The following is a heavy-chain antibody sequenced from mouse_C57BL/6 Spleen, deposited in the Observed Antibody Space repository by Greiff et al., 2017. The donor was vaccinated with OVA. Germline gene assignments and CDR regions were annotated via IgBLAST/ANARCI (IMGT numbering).Heavy chain of an antibody. J-gene: IGHJ1*03. CDR1: GFNIKDYY. D-gene: IGHD1-1*01. CDR2: LDPEDGAT. CDR3: ASPYYGKGYSIPHV. Sequence: EVQLQESGAELVKPGASVKLSCTASGFNIKDYYMHWVKQRTEQGLEWIGRLDPEDGATKYAPKFQGKATITADTSSNTAYLQLSSLTSEDTAVYYCASPYYGKGYSIPHVWGTGTTVTVSS. V-gene: IGHV14-2*01.